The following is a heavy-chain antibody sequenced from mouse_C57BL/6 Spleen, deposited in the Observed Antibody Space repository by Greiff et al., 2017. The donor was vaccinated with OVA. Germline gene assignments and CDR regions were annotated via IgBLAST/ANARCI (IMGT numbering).Heavy chain of an antibody. CDR1: GYTFTDYY. J-gene: IGHJ4*01. CDR3: ARLRYAMDY. Sequence: VQLVESGAELVRPGASVKLSCKASGYTFTDYYINWVKQRPGQGLEWIARIYPGSGNTYYNEKFKGKATLTAEKSSSTAYMQLSSLTSEDSAVYFCARLRYAMDYWGQGTSVTVSS. V-gene: IGHV1-76*01. CDR2: IYPGSGNT.